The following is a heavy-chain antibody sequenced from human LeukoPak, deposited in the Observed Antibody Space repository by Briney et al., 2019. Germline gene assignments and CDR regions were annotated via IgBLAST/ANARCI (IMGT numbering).Heavy chain of an antibody. D-gene: IGHD5-18*01. CDR2: ISYDGSNK. V-gene: IGHV3-30-3*01. Sequence: GGSLRLSCAASGFTFSSYAMHWVRQAPGKGLEWVAVISYDGSNKYYADSVKGRFTISRDNSKNTVYLQMNSLRAEDTAVYYCARDLGYSYGYGFDYWSQGTLVTVSS. CDR3: ARDLGYSYGYGFDY. J-gene: IGHJ4*02. CDR1: GFTFSSYA.